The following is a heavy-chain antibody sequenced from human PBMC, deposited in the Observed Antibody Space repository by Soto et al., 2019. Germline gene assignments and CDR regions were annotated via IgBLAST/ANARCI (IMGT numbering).Heavy chain of an antibody. V-gene: IGHV4-34*01. J-gene: IGHJ4*02. CDR1: GGSLSGHY. CDR3: AIPQYNWNHPFVY. D-gene: IGHD1-20*01. CDR2: ITHLGST. Sequence: QVQLQQWGAGLLKPSETLSLTCAVYGGSLSGHYWSWLRQPPGTGLEWIGEITHLGSTDYNPSLSSRVTISVDTSKTHFSLRLTSVTAADTAVYYCAIPQYNWNHPFVYWGQGTLVTVSS.